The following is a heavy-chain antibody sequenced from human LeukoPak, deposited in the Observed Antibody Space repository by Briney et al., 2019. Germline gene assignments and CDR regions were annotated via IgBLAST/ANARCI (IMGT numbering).Heavy chain of an antibody. D-gene: IGHD3-10*01. CDR1: GGTFSSYA. CDR2: IIPIFGTA. CDR3: ARGYMVRGVIIGY. V-gene: IGHV1-69*05. J-gene: IGHJ4*02. Sequence: SVKVSCKASGGTFSSYAISWVRQAPGQGLEWMGGIIPIFGTANYAQKFQGRVTITTDESTSTAYMELSSLRSEDTAVYYCARGYMVRGVIIGYWGQGTLVTVSS.